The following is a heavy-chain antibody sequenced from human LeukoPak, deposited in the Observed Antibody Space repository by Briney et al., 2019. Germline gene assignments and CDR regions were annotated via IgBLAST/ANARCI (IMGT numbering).Heavy chain of an antibody. Sequence: GGSLRLSCAASGFTVSSNYMSWVRQAPGKGLEWVSVIYSGGSTYYADSVKGRFTISRDNSKNTLYLQMNSLRAEDTAVYYCARQNYYDSSGYYYVSWGQGTLVTVSS. V-gene: IGHV3-66*04. D-gene: IGHD3-22*01. CDR1: GFTVSSNY. CDR3: ARQNYYDSSGYYYVS. CDR2: IYSGGST. J-gene: IGHJ4*02.